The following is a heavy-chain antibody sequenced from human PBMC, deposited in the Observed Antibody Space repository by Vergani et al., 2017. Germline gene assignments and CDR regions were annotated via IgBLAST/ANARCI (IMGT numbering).Heavy chain of an antibody. D-gene: IGHD2-15*01. V-gene: IGHV4-4*07. CDR3: ARDPGTEWWHAWGMDV. Sequence: QVQLQESGPGLVKPSETLSLTCTVSGGSISSYYWSWIRQPAGKGLEWIGRIYTSGSTNYNPSLKSRVTMSVDTSKNQFSLKLSSVPAADTAVYYCARDPGTEWWHAWGMDVWGQGTTVTVSS. J-gene: IGHJ6*02. CDR1: GGSISSYY. CDR2: IYTSGST.